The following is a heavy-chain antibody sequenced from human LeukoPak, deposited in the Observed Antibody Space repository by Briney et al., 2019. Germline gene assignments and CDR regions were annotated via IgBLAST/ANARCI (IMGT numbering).Heavy chain of an antibody. D-gene: IGHD3-9*01. CDR2: ITMSSTYI. V-gene: IGHV3-21*01. J-gene: IGHJ4*02. Sequence: PGGSLRLSCAASGFSFSTYNMNWVRQAPGKGLEWVSSITMSSTYIYHADSVKGRFTISRDNAKNSLFLQMNSLRAEDTAVYYCARVLRDYYFDYWGQGTLVTVSS. CDR3: ARVLRDYYFDY. CDR1: GFSFSTYN.